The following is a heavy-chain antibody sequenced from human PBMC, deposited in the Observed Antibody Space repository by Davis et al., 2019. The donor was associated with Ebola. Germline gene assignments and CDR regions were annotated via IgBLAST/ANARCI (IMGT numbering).Heavy chain of an antibody. Sequence: SVKVSCKASGGTFSSYAISWVRQAPGQGLEWMGGIIPIFGTANYAQKFQGRVTINADESTSTAYMELSSLRSEDTAVYYCAIRDYYDSSGYDTRNYYYYGMDVWGQGTTVTVSS. CDR1: GGTFSSYA. CDR2: IIPIFGTA. J-gene: IGHJ6*02. CDR3: AIRDYYDSSGYDTRNYYYYGMDV. V-gene: IGHV1-69*13. D-gene: IGHD3-22*01.